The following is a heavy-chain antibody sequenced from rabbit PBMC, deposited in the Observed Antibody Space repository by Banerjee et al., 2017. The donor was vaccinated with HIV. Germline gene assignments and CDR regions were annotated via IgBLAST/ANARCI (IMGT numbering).Heavy chain of an antibody. D-gene: IGHD7-1*01. CDR2: INTSSGNT. V-gene: IGHV1S40*01. J-gene: IGHJ4*01. CDR3: ARGYIGYGGGAFNL. Sequence: GLEWIACINTSSGNTVYANWAKGRFTISKTSSTTVTLQMTSLTAADTATYFCARGYIGYGGGAFNLWGPGTLVTVS.